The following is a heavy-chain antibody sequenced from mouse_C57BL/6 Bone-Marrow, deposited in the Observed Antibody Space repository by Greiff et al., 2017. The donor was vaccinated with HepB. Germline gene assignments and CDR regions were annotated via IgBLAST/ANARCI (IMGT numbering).Heavy chain of an antibody. D-gene: IGHD1-1*01. CDR3: AIYYYGSSPCYFDV. CDR2: IYPGDGDT. CDR1: GYAFSSYW. V-gene: IGHV1-80*01. J-gene: IGHJ1*03. Sequence: VQLQQSGAELVKPGASVKISCKASGYAFSSYWMNWVKQRPGKGLEWIGQIYPGDGDTNYNGKFKDKATLTADTSSSTAYMQLFSLTSEDAAVYYCAIYYYGSSPCYFDVWGTGTTVTVSS.